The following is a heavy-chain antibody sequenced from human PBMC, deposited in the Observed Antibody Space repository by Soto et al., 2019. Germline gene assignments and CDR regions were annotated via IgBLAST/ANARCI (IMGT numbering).Heavy chain of an antibody. V-gene: IGHV4-59*01. CDR2: LYNTGST. D-gene: IGHD2-21*02. Sequence: SEALSLTCTGSGGSISRYYWSWIRQPPGKGLEWIGYLYNTGSTIYNPSLESRVTISVDTSKNQFSLNLNSVTAADTAVYYCARDLWGYCGTDCYPLDVWGPGTTVTVS. CDR3: ARDLWGYCGTDCYPLDV. J-gene: IGHJ6*02. CDR1: GGSISRYY.